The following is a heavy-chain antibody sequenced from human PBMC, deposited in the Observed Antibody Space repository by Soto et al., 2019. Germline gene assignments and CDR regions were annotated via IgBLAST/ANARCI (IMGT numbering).Heavy chain of an antibody. CDR2: ISTYNGDT. D-gene: IGHD5-12*01. Sequence: QVQLVQSGAEVKKPGASVKVSCKASGYTFTRSGISWVRQAPGQGLEWMGWISTYNGDTNYAQTFQGRVTMTTDTSTSTAYTELRSLRSDDTAVYYCAREGVAPYYYYGMDVWGQGSPVTVSS. CDR1: GYTFTRSG. V-gene: IGHV1-18*01. CDR3: AREGVAPYYYYGMDV. J-gene: IGHJ6*02.